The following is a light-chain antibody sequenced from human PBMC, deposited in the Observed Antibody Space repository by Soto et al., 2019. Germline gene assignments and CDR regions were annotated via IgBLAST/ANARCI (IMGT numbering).Light chain of an antibody. Sequence: DIQSTQSPSSLSASVGDRVTITCRASQSIISYLNWYQQKPGKAPNLLIYAASSLQSGVPSRFSGSGSGTDFTLTISSLQPEDFATYYCQQSYSTPRTFGQGTKVDI. CDR2: AAS. CDR3: QQSYSTPRT. V-gene: IGKV1-39*01. J-gene: IGKJ1*01. CDR1: QSIISY.